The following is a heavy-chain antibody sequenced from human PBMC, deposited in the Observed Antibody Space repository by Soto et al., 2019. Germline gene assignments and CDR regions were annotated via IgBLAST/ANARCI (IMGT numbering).Heavy chain of an antibody. V-gene: IGHV4-31*03. CDR2: IYSSGST. Sequence: PSETLSLTCSVSGDSMTGANYYWIWIRQFPGKGLEWIGNIYSSGSTFYNPSLDSRVTISLDTSKSQFSLSLSSVTAADTAVYYCVRDVTFDGSGFSDHWGPGTLVTVSS. CDR3: VRDVTFDGSGFSDH. J-gene: IGHJ4*02. D-gene: IGHD3-10*01. CDR1: GDSMTGANYY.